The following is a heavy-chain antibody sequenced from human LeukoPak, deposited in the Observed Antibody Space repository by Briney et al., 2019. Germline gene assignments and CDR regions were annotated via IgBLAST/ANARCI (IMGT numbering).Heavy chain of an antibody. Sequence: SETLSLTCTVSGGSISSGSYYWSWIRQPPGKGLEWIGEINHSGSTNYNPSLKSRVTISVDTSKNQFSLKLGSVTAADTAVYYCARGLVVDAFDIWGQGTMVTVSS. V-gene: IGHV4-39*07. CDR3: ARGLVVDAFDI. J-gene: IGHJ3*02. CDR2: INHSGST. D-gene: IGHD2-15*01. CDR1: GGSISSGSYY.